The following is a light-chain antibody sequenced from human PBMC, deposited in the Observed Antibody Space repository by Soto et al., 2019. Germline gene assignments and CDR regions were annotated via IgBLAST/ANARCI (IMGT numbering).Light chain of an antibody. CDR3: CSYSDSRWV. CDR2: EGT. J-gene: IGLJ3*02. V-gene: IGLV2-23*01. CDR1: HSNIGNNF. Sequence: QSVLTQPPSVSAAPGQKVTISCSGSHSNIGNNFVSWYQHVPGTAPKLLIYEGTKRPSGVSNRFSGSESGDTASLTISGLQAEDGADYYCCSYSDSRWVFGGRTKLTVL.